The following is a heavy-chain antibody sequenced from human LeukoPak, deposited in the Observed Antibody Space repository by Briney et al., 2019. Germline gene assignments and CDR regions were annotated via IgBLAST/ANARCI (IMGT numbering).Heavy chain of an antibody. CDR1: GYTFTSYY. D-gene: IGHD2/OR15-2a*01. Sequence: ASVKVSCKASGYTFTSYYMHWVRQAPGQGLEWMGIINPSGGSTSYAQKFQGRVTMTRDTSTSTVYMELSSLRSEDTAVYYWAQIVSRNNWFDPWGQGTLVTVSS. CDR3: AQIVSRNNWFDP. CDR2: INPSGGST. V-gene: IGHV1-46*01. J-gene: IGHJ5*02.